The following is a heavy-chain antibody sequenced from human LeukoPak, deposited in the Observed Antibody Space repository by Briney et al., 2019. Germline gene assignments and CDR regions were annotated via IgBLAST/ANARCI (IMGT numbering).Heavy chain of an antibody. V-gene: IGHV3-23*01. CDR2: ISGSGGST. CDR1: GFTFSSYA. CDR3: ARDNYDSSGYYFD. Sequence: GGSLILSCAASGFTFSSYAMSWVRQAPGKGLEWVSAISGSGGSTYYADSVKGRFTISRDNSKNTLYLQMNSLRAEDTAVYCCARDNYDSSGYYFDWGQGTLVTVSS. D-gene: IGHD3-22*01. J-gene: IGHJ4*02.